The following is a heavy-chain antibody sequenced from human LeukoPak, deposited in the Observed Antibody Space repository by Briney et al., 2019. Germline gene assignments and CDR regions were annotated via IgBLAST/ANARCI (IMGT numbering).Heavy chain of an antibody. V-gene: IGHV3-23*01. D-gene: IGHD6-19*01. J-gene: IGHJ6*02. CDR2: ISGSGGST. Sequence: GGSLRLSCAASGFTFSSYAMSWVRQAPGKGLELVSAISGSGGSTYYADSVKGRFTISRDNSKNTLYLQMNSLRAEDTAVYYCARAPSGDSSGWYYDYYYGMDVWGQGTTVTVSS. CDR1: GFTFSSYA. CDR3: ARAPSGDSSGWYYDYYYGMDV.